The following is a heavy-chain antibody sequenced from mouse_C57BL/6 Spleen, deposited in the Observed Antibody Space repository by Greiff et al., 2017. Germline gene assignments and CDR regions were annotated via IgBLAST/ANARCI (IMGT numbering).Heavy chain of an antibody. J-gene: IGHJ1*03. CDR1: GFTFTDSY. Sequence: EVHLVESGGGLVQPGGSLSLSCAASGFTFTDSYMSWVRQPPGTALVWLGFIRNKANGYTTEYSPSVKGRFTISRDNSQSILYLQMNALSAEESATYYCSRSVYYYGSSRWYVDVWGTGTTGTVSS. D-gene: IGHD1-1*01. V-gene: IGHV7-3*01. CDR2: IRNKANGYTT. CDR3: SRSVYYYGSSRWYVDV.